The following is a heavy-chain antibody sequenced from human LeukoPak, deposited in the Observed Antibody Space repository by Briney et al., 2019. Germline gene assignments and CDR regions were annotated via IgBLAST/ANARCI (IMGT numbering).Heavy chain of an antibody. CDR1: GFTFSDYS. Sequence: PGGSLRLSCAASGFTFSDYSMNWIRQAPGKGLECVSYISSSGSTIYYADSVKGRFTISRDNAKNSLYLQMNSLRAEDTAVYYCAREAVGAHRFDYWGQGTLVTVSS. CDR2: ISSSGSTI. J-gene: IGHJ4*02. D-gene: IGHD1-26*01. CDR3: AREAVGAHRFDY. V-gene: IGHV3-11*01.